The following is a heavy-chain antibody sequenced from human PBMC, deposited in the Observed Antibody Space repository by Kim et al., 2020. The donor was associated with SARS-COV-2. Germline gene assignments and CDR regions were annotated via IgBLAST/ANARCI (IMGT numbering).Heavy chain of an antibody. CDR2: ISGSGGST. Sequence: GGSLRLSCAASGFTFSSYAMSWVRQAPGKGLEWVSAISGSGGSTYYADSVKCRFTISRDNSKNTLYLQMNSLRAEDTAVYYCAKGGPRRLNSRSPGLDYWGQGALVTVSS. CDR3: AKGGPRRLNSRSPGLDY. V-gene: IGHV3-23*01. J-gene: IGHJ4*02. D-gene: IGHD1-26*01. CDR1: GFTFSSYA.